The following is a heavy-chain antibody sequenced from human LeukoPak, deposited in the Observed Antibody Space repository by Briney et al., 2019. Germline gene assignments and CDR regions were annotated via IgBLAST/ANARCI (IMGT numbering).Heavy chain of an antibody. D-gene: IGHD3-22*01. V-gene: IGHV1-69*13. CDR1: GGTFSSYA. Sequence: LVKVSCKASGGTFSSYAISWVRQAPGQALEWMGGIIPIFGTASYAQKFQGRVTITADESTSTAYMELSSLRSEDTAVYYCARGVPDSSGYYFMYLQHWGQGTLVTVSS. CDR3: ARGVPDSSGYYFMYLQH. J-gene: IGHJ1*01. CDR2: IIPIFGTA.